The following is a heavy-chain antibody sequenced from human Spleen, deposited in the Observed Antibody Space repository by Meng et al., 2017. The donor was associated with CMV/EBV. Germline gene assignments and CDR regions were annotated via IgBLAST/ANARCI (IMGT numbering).Heavy chain of an antibody. D-gene: IGHD2-15*01. CDR2: TYYRSKWYN. V-gene: IGHV6-1*01. J-gene: IGHJ6*02. CDR3: ARDVDTTTPRSDYYYGMDL. CDR1: GDSVSSDSVS. Sequence: SQTLSLTCAISGDSVSSDSVSWNWIRQSPSSGLEWPGRTYYRSKWYNDYAESVKSRIIINADTSKNHFSLHLNSVTPEDTAVYYCARDVDTTTPRSDYYYGMDLWGQGTAVTVSS.